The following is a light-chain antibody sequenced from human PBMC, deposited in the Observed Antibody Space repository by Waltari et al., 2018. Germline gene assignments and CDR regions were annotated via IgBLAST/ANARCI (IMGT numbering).Light chain of an antibody. Sequence: QSVLTQPPSASGNPGQSVTISCSGRSSNIGSNSVYWYQHLPGTAPKLLIFMSDRRPSGVPDRFFGSNSGTSASLAISGLRSGDEADYYCAAWDDSLSGFYVFGTGTKVTVL. CDR2: MSD. CDR3: AAWDDSLSGFYV. J-gene: IGLJ1*01. CDR1: SSNIGSNS. V-gene: IGLV1-47*01.